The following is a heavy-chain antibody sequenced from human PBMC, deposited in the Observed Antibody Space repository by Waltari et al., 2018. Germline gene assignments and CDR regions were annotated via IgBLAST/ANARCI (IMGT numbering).Heavy chain of an antibody. Sequence: QVQLQESGPGLVKPSETLSLTCPVSGYSISSGYSWGWIRQPPGRGLEGIGSSHHSGGTYWNPALKSGGTISVDTSKNQCSRKLGSVSAADTAVYYWARRGGLRYFQSHSYYFDYWGQGTLVTVSS. D-gene: IGHD3-9*01. CDR1: GYSISSGYS. CDR3: ARRGGLRYFQSHSYYFDY. J-gene: IGHJ4*02. CDR2: SHHSGGT. V-gene: IGHV4-38-2*01.